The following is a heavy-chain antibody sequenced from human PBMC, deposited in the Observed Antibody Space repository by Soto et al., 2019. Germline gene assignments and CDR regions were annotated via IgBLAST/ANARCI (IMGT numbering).Heavy chain of an antibody. V-gene: IGHV1-18*01. J-gene: IGHJ5*02. Sequence: ASVKVSCKASGYTFTSYGISWVRQAPGQGLEWMGWMSAYNGNTNYAQKLQGRVTMTTDTSTSTAYMELRSLRSDDTAVYYCARWYSSGWSGWFDPWGQGTLVTVSS. CDR1: GYTFTSYG. CDR2: MSAYNGNT. D-gene: IGHD6-19*01. CDR3: ARWYSSGWSGWFDP.